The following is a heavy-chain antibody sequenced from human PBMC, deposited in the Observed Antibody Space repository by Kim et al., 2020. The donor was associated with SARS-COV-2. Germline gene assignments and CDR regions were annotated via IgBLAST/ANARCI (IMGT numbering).Heavy chain of an antibody. CDR3: ARDAPAKYYYDSSGYPKTSYYYYYYGMDV. CDR2: IIPIFGTA. D-gene: IGHD3-22*01. J-gene: IGHJ6*02. CDR1: GGTFSSYA. V-gene: IGHV1-69*13. Sequence: SVKVSCKASGGTFSSYAISWVRQAPGQGLEWMGGIIPIFGTANYAQKFQGRVTITADESTSTAYMELSSLRSEDTAVYYCARDAPAKYYYDSSGYPKTSYYYYYYGMDVWGQGTTVTVSS.